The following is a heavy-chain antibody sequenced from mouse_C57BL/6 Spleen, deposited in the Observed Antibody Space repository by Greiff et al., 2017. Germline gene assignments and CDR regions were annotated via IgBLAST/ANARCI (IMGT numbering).Heavy chain of an antibody. V-gene: IGHV1-53*01. Sequence: QVQLQQPGTELVKPGASVKLSCEASGYTFTSYWMHWVKQRPGQGLEWIGNINPSNGGTNYNENFKGKATLTVDNSSSTAYMQLSSLTSEDAEVYYCARGGNPHYFDYWGQGTTLTVSS. D-gene: IGHD2-1*01. CDR2: INPSNGGT. CDR1: GYTFTSYW. CDR3: ARGGNPHYFDY. J-gene: IGHJ2*01.